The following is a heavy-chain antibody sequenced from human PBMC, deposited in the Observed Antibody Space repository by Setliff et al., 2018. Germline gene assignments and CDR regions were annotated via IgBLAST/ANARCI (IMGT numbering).Heavy chain of an antibody. J-gene: IGHJ6*03. V-gene: IGHV1-18*01. CDR3: ARSPPNRGVGQGHYMDV. CDR1: GYNFITTG. D-gene: IGHD1-26*01. CDR2: ISPYNGNT. Sequence: ASVKVSCKTSGYNFITTGLSWVRQAPGQGPEWMGCISPYNGNTNYAQKFQDRVTMTIDTSTSTAYVEVRSLTSDDTAVYYCARSPPNRGVGQGHYMDVWGIGTTVTVS.